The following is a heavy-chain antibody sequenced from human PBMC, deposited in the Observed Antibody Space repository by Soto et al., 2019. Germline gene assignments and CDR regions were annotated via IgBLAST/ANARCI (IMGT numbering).Heavy chain of an antibody. J-gene: IGHJ4*02. CDR1: GFSFSNFG. CDR2: ISADGSDK. Sequence: QVQLVESGGGVVQRGRALRLSCAASGFSFSNFGMHWVRQAPGKGLEWVAAISADGSDKYFSGSVKGRFTISRDNSKNTLFLQMNSLRVEDTGVYYCVRGSDVARQELDYWGQGTLVTVSS. CDR3: VRGSDVARQELDY. D-gene: IGHD2-15*01. V-gene: IGHV3-30*03.